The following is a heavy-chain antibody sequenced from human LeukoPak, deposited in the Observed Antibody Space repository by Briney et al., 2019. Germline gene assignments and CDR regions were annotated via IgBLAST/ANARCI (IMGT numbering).Heavy chain of an antibody. CDR1: AGSISSSSYY. CDR3: ARRVWGYCSSTSCHVGAFDI. V-gene: IGHV4-39*01. CDR2: INYRGST. D-gene: IGHD2-2*01. Sequence: SETLSLTSTVAAGSISSSSYYWGWIRQPRGKGLEWIASINYRGSTYYNPYLKSRVTISVDTSKNQFSLKLSSVTAADTALYYCARRVWGYCSSTSCHVGAFDIWGQGTMVTVSS. J-gene: IGHJ3*02.